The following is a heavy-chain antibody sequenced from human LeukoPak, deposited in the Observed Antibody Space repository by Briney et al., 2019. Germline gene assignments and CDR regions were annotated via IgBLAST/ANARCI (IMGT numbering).Heavy chain of an antibody. CDR1: GFTFSSYA. D-gene: IGHD3-9*01. CDR2: ISYDGSNK. Sequence: PGGSLRLSCAASGFTFSSYAMHWVRQAPGKGLEWVAVISYDGSNKYYADSVKGRFTISRDNSKNTLYLQMNSLRAEDTAVYYCARDPGPYYDILTGYYYFDYWGQGTLVTVSS. J-gene: IGHJ4*02. CDR3: ARDPGPYYDILTGYYYFDY. V-gene: IGHV3-30-3*01.